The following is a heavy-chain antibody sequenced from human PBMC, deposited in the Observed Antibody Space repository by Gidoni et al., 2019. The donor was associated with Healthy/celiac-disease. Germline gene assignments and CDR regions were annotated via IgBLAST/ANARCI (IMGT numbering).Heavy chain of an antibody. Sequence: QVQLQESGPGLVTPSETLSLTCPVSGGSVSSGRHYWSWIRQPPGKGLEWIGYIYYSGSTNYNPSLKSRVTISVDTSKNQFSLKLSSVTAADTAVYYCASAVRRILTGSRYYFDYWGQGTLVTVSS. CDR3: ASAVRRILTGSRYYFDY. V-gene: IGHV4-61*01. D-gene: IGHD3-9*01. J-gene: IGHJ4*02. CDR1: GGSVSSGRHY. CDR2: IYYSGST.